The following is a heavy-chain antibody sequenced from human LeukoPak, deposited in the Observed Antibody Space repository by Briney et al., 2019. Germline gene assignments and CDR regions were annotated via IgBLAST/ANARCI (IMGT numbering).Heavy chain of an antibody. CDR1: GGSISTYY. J-gene: IGHJ3*02. D-gene: IGHD3-22*01. V-gene: IGHV4-59*08. CDR2: MYYSGST. Sequence: SETLSLTCTVSGGSISTYYWSWIRQPPGKGLEWTGSMYYSGSTNYKPSLKSRVTISVDTSKNQFSLKLSSVTAADTAVYYCARHAYYYDRSGSYEAFDIWGQGTMVTVSS. CDR3: ARHAYYYDRSGSYEAFDI.